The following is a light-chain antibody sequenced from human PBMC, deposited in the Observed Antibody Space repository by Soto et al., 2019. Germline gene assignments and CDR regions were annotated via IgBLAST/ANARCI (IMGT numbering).Light chain of an antibody. CDR2: GAS. Sequence: EIVMTQSPATLSVSPGERATLSFRASQSVGTNLAWYQQKPGQAPRLLIYGASTRATGIPARFSGSGSGTEFTLTIRSLQGEDFGVYYWKQYNNWPPRYTFGQGTKLEIK. CDR3: KQYNNWPPRYT. J-gene: IGKJ2*01. CDR1: QSVGTN. V-gene: IGKV3-15*01.